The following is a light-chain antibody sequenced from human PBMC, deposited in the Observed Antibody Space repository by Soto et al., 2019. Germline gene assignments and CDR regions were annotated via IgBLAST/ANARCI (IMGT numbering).Light chain of an antibody. CDR1: QGISSY. J-gene: IGKJ4*01. CDR3: QQYYSYPLT. CDR2: AAS. V-gene: IGKV1-8*01. Sequence: AIRMTQSPSSLSASTGDRVTITCRASQGISSYLAGYQQKPGKAPKLLIYAASTLQCGVPSRFSGSGSGTDFTLTISCLQSEDFATYYCQQYYSYPLTFGGGTKVEIK.